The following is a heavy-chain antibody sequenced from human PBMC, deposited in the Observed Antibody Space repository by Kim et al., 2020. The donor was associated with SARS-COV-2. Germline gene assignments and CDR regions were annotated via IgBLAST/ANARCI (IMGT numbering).Heavy chain of an antibody. J-gene: IGHJ4*02. CDR3: AKDMKVSAVTTSLFDY. Sequence: SVKGRFTISRDNSKNTLYLQMNSLRAEDTAVYYCAKDMKVSAVTTSLFDYWGQGTLVTVSS. V-gene: IGHV3-30*02. D-gene: IGHD4-17*01.